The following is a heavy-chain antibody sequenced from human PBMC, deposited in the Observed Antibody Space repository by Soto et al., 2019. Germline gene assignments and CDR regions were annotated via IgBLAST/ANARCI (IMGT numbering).Heavy chain of an antibody. Sequence: QVQLQESGPGLVKPSQNLSLTCTVSGGSFSSGAYYWSWVRRHPGMGLEWIGYISYRGTPYYNPSLKCRLTISVDASKNQFSLRLSSVTAADTAVYYCARVSATGTRWFDTWGQGTLVTVSS. CDR3: ARVSATGTRWFDT. D-gene: IGHD6-13*01. CDR2: ISYRGTP. CDR1: GGSFSSGAYY. J-gene: IGHJ5*02. V-gene: IGHV4-31*03.